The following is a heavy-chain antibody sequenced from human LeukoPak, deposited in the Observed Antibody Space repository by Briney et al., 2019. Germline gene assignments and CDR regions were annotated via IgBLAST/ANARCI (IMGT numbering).Heavy chain of an antibody. CDR3: TTDLWAPPLVTTSSRQSSQDSSSWHELD. J-gene: IGHJ4*02. V-gene: IGHV1-3*01. CDR2: INAGNGNT. D-gene: IGHD6-13*01. Sequence: ASVKVSCKASGYTFTSYAMHWVRQAPGQRLEWMGWINAGNGNTKYSQKFQGRVTITRDTSASTAYMELSSLRSEDTAVYYCTTDLWAPPLVTTSSRQSSQDSSSWHELDWGQGTLVTVSS. CDR1: GYTFTSYA.